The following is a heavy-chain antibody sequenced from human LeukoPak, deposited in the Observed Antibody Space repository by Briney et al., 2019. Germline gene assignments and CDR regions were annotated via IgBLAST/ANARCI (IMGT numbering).Heavy chain of an antibody. CDR2: ITNSGNSK. CDR1: EFTFSSYS. Sequence: GGSLRLSCAASEFTFSSYSMNWVRQAPGKGLEWVSYITNSGNSKSYADSVKGRFTISRDNTKNSLYLQMNGLRAEDTAVYYCARVPTRYYGMDVWGQGTTVTVSS. J-gene: IGHJ6*02. V-gene: IGHV3-48*01. CDR3: ARVPTRYYGMDV. D-gene: IGHD4-17*01.